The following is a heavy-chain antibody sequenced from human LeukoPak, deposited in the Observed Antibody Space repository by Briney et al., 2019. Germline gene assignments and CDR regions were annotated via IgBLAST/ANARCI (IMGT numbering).Heavy chain of an antibody. V-gene: IGHV3-23*01. CDR2: ISGSGGST. Sequence: PGGSLRLSCAASGFTFSSYAMSWVRQAPGKGLEWVSAISGSGGSTYYADSVKGRFTISRDNSKNTLYLQMNSLRAEDTAVYYCARRYRSGGSCYYNWFDPWGQGTLVTVSS. CDR1: GFTFSSYA. D-gene: IGHD2-15*01. CDR3: ARRYRSGGSCYYNWFDP. J-gene: IGHJ5*02.